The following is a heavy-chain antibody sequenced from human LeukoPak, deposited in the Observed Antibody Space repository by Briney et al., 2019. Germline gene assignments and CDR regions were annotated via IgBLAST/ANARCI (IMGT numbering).Heavy chain of an antibody. Sequence: GGSLRLSCAASGFIFSYYGMHGVRQASGKGLEGVAVIWYDGSNRYYADSLKGRFTISRDNSKNTLYLQMNSLTADDTDVYYCARDPLGVLSYFDYWGQGTLVTVSS. V-gene: IGHV3-33*01. CDR3: ARDPLGVLSYFDY. D-gene: IGHD3-16*01. J-gene: IGHJ4*02. CDR2: IWYDGSNR. CDR1: GFIFSYYG.